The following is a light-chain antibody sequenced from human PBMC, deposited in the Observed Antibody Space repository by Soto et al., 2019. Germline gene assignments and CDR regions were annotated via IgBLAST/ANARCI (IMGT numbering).Light chain of an antibody. J-gene: IGLJ1*01. CDR2: EVS. CDR1: SSDVGGYNY. V-gene: IGLV2-14*01. CDR3: CSFADFTYV. Sequence: QSALTQPASVSGSPGQSITISCTGTSSDVGGYNYVSWYQQHPGKAPKLMIYEVSNRPSGVSNRFSGSKSGNTASLTISGLQAEDEADYYCCSFADFTYVFGTGTKVTVL.